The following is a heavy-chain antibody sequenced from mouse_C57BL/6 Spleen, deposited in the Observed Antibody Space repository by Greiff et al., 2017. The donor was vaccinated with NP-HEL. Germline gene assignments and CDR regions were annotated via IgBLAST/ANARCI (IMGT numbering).Heavy chain of an antibody. CDR3: TRVNFPEAMDY. J-gene: IGHJ4*01. Sequence: EVKVEESGEGLVKPGGSLKLSCAASGFTFSSYAMSWVRQTPEKRLEWVAYISSGGDYIYYADTVKGRCTISRDNARNTLYLQMSSLKSEDTAMYYCTRVNFPEAMDYWGQGTSVTVSS. CDR1: GFTFSSYA. CDR2: ISSGGDYI. V-gene: IGHV5-9-1*02.